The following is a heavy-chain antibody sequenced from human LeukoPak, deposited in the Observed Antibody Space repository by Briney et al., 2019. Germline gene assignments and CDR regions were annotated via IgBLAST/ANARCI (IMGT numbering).Heavy chain of an antibody. CDR3: ARDYVDDIPMIKDY. Sequence: ASVKVSCKASGYTFTSYHMHWVRQAPGQGLEWMGLINLSGGSTTYAQRFQGRVTLTRDTSTSIVYMELRSLRSEDTAVYYCARDYVDDIPMIKDYWGQGTLVTVSS. D-gene: IGHD2-8*01. CDR1: GYTFTSYH. CDR2: INLSGGST. J-gene: IGHJ4*02. V-gene: IGHV1-46*01.